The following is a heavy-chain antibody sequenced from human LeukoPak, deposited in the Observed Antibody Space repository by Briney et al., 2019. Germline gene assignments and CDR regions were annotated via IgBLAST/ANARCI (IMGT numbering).Heavy chain of an antibody. Sequence: SETLSLTCTVSGGSISSYYWSWIRQPPGKGLEWIGYIYYSGSTNYNPSLKSRVTISVDTSKNQFSLKLSSVTAADTAVYYCARDRGLGGVDYWGQGTLVIVSS. CDR1: GGSISSYY. CDR3: ARDRGLGGVDY. V-gene: IGHV4-59*01. D-gene: IGHD3-16*01. CDR2: IYYSGST. J-gene: IGHJ4*02.